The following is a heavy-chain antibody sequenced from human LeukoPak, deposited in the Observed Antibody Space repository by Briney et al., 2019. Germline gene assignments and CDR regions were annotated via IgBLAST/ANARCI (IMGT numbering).Heavy chain of an antibody. CDR1: GYTFTSYG. CDR2: ISAYNGNT. CDR3: ARAKLWCGEFYYFDY. J-gene: IGHJ4*02. V-gene: IGHV1-18*04. Sequence: ASVKVSCKASGYTFTSYGISWVRQAPGQGLEWMGWISAYNGNTNYAQKLQGRVTMTTDTSTSTAYMELRSLRSDDTAVYYCARAKLWCGEFYYFDYWGQGTLVTVSS. D-gene: IGHD3-10*01.